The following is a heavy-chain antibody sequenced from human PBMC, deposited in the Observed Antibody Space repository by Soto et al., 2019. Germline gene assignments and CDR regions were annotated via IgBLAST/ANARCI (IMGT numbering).Heavy chain of an antibody. Sequence: EVQLVESGGGLVQPGGSLRLSCVASGFDFNRYSMNWVRQAPGKGLEWISYINSGSTSVFDADSVRVLFTISRENAKNSLSWQMNSLRAEATAVYYCTSSTSPDAYWGQGTLVSV. CDR1: GFDFNRYS. J-gene: IGHJ4*02. V-gene: IGHV3-48*04. CDR2: INSGSTSV. D-gene: IGHD2-2*01. CDR3: TSSTSPDAY.